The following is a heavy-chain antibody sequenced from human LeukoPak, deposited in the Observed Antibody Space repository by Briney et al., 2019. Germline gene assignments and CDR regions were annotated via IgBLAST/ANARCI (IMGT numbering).Heavy chain of an antibody. J-gene: IGHJ4*02. CDR2: IGGSGGTT. Sequence: GGSLRLSCSASGFTFSTYFMHWVRQAPGKGPEWVSVIGGSGGTTVYADSVKGRFTISRDNAKNSLYLQMNSLRAEDTAVYYCAGSITIFGVVPSDWGQGTLVTVSS. CDR3: AGSITIFGVVPSD. V-gene: IGHV3-48*03. CDR1: GFTFSTYF. D-gene: IGHD3-3*01.